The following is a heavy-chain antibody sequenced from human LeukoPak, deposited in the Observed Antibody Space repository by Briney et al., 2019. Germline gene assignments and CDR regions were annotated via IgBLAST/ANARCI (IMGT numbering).Heavy chain of an antibody. D-gene: IGHD4-17*01. CDR3: ARAVEYGDYVSA. J-gene: IGHJ4*02. V-gene: IGHV4-61*02. CDR1: GGSINSGGYY. CDR2: IYTSGST. Sequence: PSETLSLTCTVSGGSINSGGYYWSWIRQPAGKGLEWIGRIYTSGSTNYNPSLKSRVTISVDTSKNQFSLKLSSVTAADTAVYYCARAVEYGDYVSAWGQGTLVTVSS.